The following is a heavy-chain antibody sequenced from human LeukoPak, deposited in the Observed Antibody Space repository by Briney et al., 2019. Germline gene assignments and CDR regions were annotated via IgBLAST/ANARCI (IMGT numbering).Heavy chain of an antibody. J-gene: IGHJ4*02. CDR3: ATISSSWFYFDY. Sequence: GGSLRLSCAASGFTFSSYGMHWVRQAPGKGLEWVAVISYDGSNKYYADSVKGRFTISRDNSKNTLYLQMNSLRADDTAVYYCATISSSWFYFDYWGQGTLVTVSS. V-gene: IGHV3-30*03. D-gene: IGHD6-13*01. CDR2: ISYDGSNK. CDR1: GFTFSSYG.